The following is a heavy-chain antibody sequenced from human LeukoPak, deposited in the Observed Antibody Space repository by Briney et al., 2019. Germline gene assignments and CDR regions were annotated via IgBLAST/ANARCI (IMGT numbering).Heavy chain of an antibody. J-gene: IGHJ4*02. D-gene: IGHD6-19*01. CDR1: GFTFSDYF. CDR3: AAGYTSGLSAY. Sequence: GGSLRLSCAASGFTFSDYFMGWIRQAPGTGLEWVSYISSTSTTIYYADSVKGRFTISRDNAKNSVFLQMNSLRADDTAVYYCAAGYTSGLSAYWGQGTLVTVSS. CDR2: ISSTSTTI. V-gene: IGHV3-11*01.